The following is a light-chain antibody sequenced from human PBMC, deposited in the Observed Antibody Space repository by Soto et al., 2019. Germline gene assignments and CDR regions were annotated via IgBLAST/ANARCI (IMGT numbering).Light chain of an antibody. CDR1: QSVGRS. CDR2: GTS. J-gene: IGKJ4*01. CDR3: QQYDNWPSVT. Sequence: IVMTQSPGTLSVSPGERATLSCRASQSVGRSLAWYQQKPGLAPRLLIYGTSARATGIPATFSGSGSGTEFTLTISSLQSEDFAIYYCQQYDNWPSVTFGGGTKVEIK. V-gene: IGKV3-15*01.